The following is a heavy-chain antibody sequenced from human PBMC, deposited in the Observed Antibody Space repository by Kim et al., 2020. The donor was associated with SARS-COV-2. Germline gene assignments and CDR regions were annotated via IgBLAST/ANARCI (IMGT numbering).Heavy chain of an antibody. CDR3: ATSSKLYALPGYRPFDY. V-gene: IGHV3-21*01. CDR1: GFIFSSYG. Sequence: GGSLRLSCAASGFIFSSYGMNWVRQAPGKGLEWVASIQSSGSKVFYADSVKGRFTISRDNAKNSLYLQMNSLRAEDTAVYYCATSSKLYALPGYRPFDYWGQGTLVTVSS. J-gene: IGHJ4*02. D-gene: IGHD2-2*01. CDR2: IQSSGSKV.